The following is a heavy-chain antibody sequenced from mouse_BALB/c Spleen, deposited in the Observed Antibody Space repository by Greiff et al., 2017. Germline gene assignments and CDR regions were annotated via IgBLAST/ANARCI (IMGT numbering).Heavy chain of an antibody. CDR3: ARVYYGYDGGSYAMDY. CDR2: INPSTGYT. D-gene: IGHD2-2*01. CDR1: GYTFTSYW. V-gene: IGHV1-7*01. J-gene: IGHJ4*01. Sequence: VKLMESGAELAKPGASVKMSCKASGYTFTSYWMHWVKQRPGQGLEWIGYINPSTGYTEYNQKFKDKATLTADKSSSTAYMQLSSLTSEDSAVYYCARVYYGYDGGSYAMDYWGQGTSVTVSS.